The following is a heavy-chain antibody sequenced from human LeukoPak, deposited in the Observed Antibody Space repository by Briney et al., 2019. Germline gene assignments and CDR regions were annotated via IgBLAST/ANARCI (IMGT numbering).Heavy chain of an antibody. CDR2: ISSSINTL. D-gene: IGHD4-23*01. J-gene: IGHJ3*02. V-gene: IGHV3-48*02. CDR3: ARGGYGANDDAFDI. Sequence: GGCPRLSCAASGFTFSSYSMNWVRQTPGKRLERVSYISSSINTLCDAHSLKVRFTISRDNAKHSLFPQMNSLRDEDTAVYYCARGGYGANDDAFDIWGQGAIV. CDR1: GFTFSSYS.